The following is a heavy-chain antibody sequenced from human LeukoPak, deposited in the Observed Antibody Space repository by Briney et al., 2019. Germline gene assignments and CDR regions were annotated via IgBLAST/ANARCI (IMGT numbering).Heavy chain of an antibody. Sequence: GASVKVSCKASGYTFTGYYIHWLRQAPGQGLEWMGWIRPNSGGTNYAQKFQGRVTMTRDTSTSTAYMELSSLRSDDTSVFYCAGSIAATGHMPHDYWGQGTLVTVSS. CDR1: GYTFTGYY. CDR3: AGSIAATGHMPHDY. J-gene: IGHJ4*02. CDR2: IRPNSGGT. V-gene: IGHV1-2*02. D-gene: IGHD6-25*01.